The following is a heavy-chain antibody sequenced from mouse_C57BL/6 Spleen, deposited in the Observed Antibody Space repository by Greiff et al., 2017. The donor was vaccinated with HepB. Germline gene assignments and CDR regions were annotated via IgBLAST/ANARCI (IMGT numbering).Heavy chain of an antibody. J-gene: IGHJ4*01. CDR2: ISSGSSTI. CDR3: ARLRQRGYAMDY. V-gene: IGHV5-17*01. Sequence: DVMLVESGGGLVKPGGSLKLSCAASGFTFSDYGMHWVRQAPEKGLEWVAYISSGSSTIYYADTVKGRFTISRDNAKNTLFLQMTSLRSEDTAMYYCARLRQRGYAMDYWGQGTSVTVSS. CDR1: GFTFSDYG. D-gene: IGHD2-4*01.